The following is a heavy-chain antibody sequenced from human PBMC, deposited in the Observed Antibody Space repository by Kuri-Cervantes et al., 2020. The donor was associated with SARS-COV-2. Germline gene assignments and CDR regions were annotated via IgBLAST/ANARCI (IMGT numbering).Heavy chain of an antibody. Sequence: ASVKVSCKVSGYTLTELSMHWVRQAPGKGLEWMGGFDPEDGETIYAQKFQGRVTITADKSTSTAYMELSSLRSEDTAVYYCARDLGDGYNYYYYYGMDVWGQGTTVTVSS. CDR3: ARDLGDGYNYYYYYGMDV. CDR2: FDPEDGET. D-gene: IGHD5-24*01. CDR1: GYTLTELS. V-gene: IGHV1-24*01. J-gene: IGHJ6*02.